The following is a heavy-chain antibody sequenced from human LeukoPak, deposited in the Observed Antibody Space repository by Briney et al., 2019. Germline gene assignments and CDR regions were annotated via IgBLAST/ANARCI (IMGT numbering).Heavy chain of an antibody. CDR3: AKGGRASRLDDAFDI. CDR1: GFTFNDYA. D-gene: IGHD1-1*01. V-gene: IGHV3-9*03. Sequence: GGSLRLSCAASGFTFNDYAMRWVRRAPGKGLEWVSGITWNSATIAYADSVKGRFTISRDSAKNSLYLQMNSLRAEDMALYYCAKGGRASRLDDAFDIWGQGTMVAVSS. J-gene: IGHJ3*02. CDR2: ITWNSATI.